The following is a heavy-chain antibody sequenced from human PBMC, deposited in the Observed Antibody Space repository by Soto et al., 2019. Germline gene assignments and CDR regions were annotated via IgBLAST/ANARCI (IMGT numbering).Heavy chain of an antibody. CDR1: GGSISHYY. CDR3: TRRGGFPFALDT. CDR2: IADTGST. V-gene: IGHV4-59*08. D-gene: IGHD1-26*01. Sequence: QVQLQESGPGLVKPSETLSLTCAVSGGSISHYYWSWIRQPPGKGLEWIGYIADTGSTNYNASLRSRVTLSVDTSTNQFSLELRSVTAADTAVYYCTRRGGFPFALDTWGQGTIVTVSS. J-gene: IGHJ3*02.